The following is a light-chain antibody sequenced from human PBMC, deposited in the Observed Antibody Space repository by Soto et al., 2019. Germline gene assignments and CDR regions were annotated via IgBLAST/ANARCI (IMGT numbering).Light chain of an antibody. CDR3: QTWGTGIHVV. J-gene: IGLJ2*01. Sequence: QLVLTQSPSASASLGASVKLTCTLSSCHSSYAIAWHQQQPEKGPRYLMKLDSDGSHTKGDAIPDRFSGSSSGAERYLTISSLQSEDEADYYCQTWGTGIHVVFGGGTKLTVL. CDR1: SCHSSYA. V-gene: IGLV4-69*01. CDR2: LDSDGSH.